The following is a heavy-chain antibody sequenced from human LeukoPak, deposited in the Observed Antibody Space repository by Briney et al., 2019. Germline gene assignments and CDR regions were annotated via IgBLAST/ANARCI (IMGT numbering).Heavy chain of an antibody. CDR2: ISSSGTTI. CDR1: GFSFSGYS. D-gene: IGHD6-13*01. CDR3: SRESRYSSDY. Sequence: GGSLRLSCAASGFSFSGYSMTWGRQAPGKGLEWVSYISSSGTTIYYAGSVKGRFTISRDNGKNSLYLQMNSLRDEDTAVYYCSRESRYSSDYWGQGSLVTVSS. V-gene: IGHV3-48*02. J-gene: IGHJ4*02.